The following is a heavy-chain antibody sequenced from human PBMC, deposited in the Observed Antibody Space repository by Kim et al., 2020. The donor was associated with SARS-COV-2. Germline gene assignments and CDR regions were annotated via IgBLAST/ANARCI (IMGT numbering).Heavy chain of an antibody. CDR3: ASDEKCY. Sequence: SSVNLTHADPVKARFTISRDTAKNPLYLQMNSLRAEDTAVYYCASDEKCYWGQGTLVTVSS. CDR2: SSVNL. J-gene: IGHJ4*02. V-gene: IGHV3-21*01.